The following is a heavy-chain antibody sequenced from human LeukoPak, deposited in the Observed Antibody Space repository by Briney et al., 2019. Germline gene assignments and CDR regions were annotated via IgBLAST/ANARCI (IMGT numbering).Heavy chain of an antibody. D-gene: IGHD3-22*01. CDR2: INHSEST. V-gene: IGHV4-34*01. CDR1: GGSLSGYY. J-gene: IGHJ4*02. Sequence: SETLSLTCAVYGGSLSGYYWSWIRQPPGKGLEWIGEINHSESTNYNPSLKSRVTISLDTSKNQFSLKLSSVTAADTAVYYCAREMPRYYYDSSGYSDYWGQGTLVTVSS. CDR3: AREMPRYYYDSSGYSDY.